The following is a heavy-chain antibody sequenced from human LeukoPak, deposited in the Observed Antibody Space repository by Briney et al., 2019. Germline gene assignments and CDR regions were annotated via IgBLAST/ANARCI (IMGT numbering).Heavy chain of an antibody. CDR2: IYPGDSDT. CDR1: GYSFTSYW. D-gene: IGHD3-22*01. CDR3: ARQGGYYDSSGYYYDYYMDV. Sequence: PGESLKISCKGSGYSFTSYWIGWVRQMPGKGLEWMGIIYPGDSDTRYSPSFQGQVTISADKSISTAYPQWSSLKASDTAMYYCARQGGYYDSSGYYYDYYMDVWGKGTTVTVSS. J-gene: IGHJ6*03. V-gene: IGHV5-51*01.